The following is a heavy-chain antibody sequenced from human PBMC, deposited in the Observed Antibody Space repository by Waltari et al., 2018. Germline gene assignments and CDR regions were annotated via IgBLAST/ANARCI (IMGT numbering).Heavy chain of an antibody. CDR1: GFPLRSYA. CDR3: AREPTSNLGSYSGFDY. D-gene: IGHD1-26*01. V-gene: IGHV3-30*01. J-gene: IGHJ4*02. CDR2: ISYDGSNK. Sequence: QVQLVESGGGVVQPGRSRRLPCAASGFPLRSYALPRVRQAPGKGLEWVAVISYDGSNKYYADSVKGRFTISRDNSKNTLYLQMNSLRAEDTAVYYCAREPTSNLGSYSGFDYWGQGTLVTVSS.